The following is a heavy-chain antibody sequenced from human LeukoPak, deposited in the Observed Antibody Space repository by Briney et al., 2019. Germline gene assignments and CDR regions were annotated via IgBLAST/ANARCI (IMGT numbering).Heavy chain of an antibody. Sequence: GGSLRLSCAASGFTFSSYSMNGVRQAPGKGLEWVSSISSSSSYIYYADSVKGRFTISRDNSKNTLYLQMNSLRAEDTAVYYCAKDGERFLEWLSAPYFDYWGQGTLVTVSS. CDR1: GFTFSSYS. D-gene: IGHD3-3*01. J-gene: IGHJ4*02. CDR2: ISSSSSYI. CDR3: AKDGERFLEWLSAPYFDY. V-gene: IGHV3-21*04.